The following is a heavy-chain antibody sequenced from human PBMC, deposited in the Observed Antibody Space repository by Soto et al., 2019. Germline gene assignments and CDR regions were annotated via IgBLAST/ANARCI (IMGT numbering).Heavy chain of an antibody. CDR2: IIPILGIA. CDR3: AREATIGLVAAAGTGLVNY. D-gene: IGHD6-13*01. Sequence: QVQLVQSGAEVKKPGSSVKVSCKASGGTFSSYTISWVRQAPGQGLEWMGRIIPILGIANYAQKFQGRVTITADKSTSTYYMELSSLRSEDTAVYYCAREATIGLVAAAGTGLVNYWGQGTLVTVSS. V-gene: IGHV1-69*02. CDR1: GGTFSSYT. J-gene: IGHJ4*02.